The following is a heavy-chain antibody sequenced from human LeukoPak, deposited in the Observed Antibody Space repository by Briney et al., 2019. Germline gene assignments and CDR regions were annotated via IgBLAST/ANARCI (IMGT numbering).Heavy chain of an antibody. Sequence: PGGSLRLSCAASGFTVSSNYMSWVRQAPGKGLEWVSVIYSGGSTYYADSVKGRFTISRHNSKNTLYLQMNSLRAEDTAVYYCARDYSSGWYYFGYWGQGTLVTVSS. CDR3: ARDYSSGWYYFGY. J-gene: IGHJ4*02. CDR2: IYSGGST. V-gene: IGHV3-53*04. CDR1: GFTVSSNY. D-gene: IGHD6-19*01.